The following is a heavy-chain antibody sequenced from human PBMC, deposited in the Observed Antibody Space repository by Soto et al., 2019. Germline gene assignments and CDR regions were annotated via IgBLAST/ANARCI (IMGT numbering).Heavy chain of an antibody. Sequence: QLQLQESGSGLVKPSQTLSLTCAVSGGSISSGGYSWSWIRQPPGKGLEWIGYSYHSGSTSYNPSLRSRVTISVDRCNDQFSLKLSSVTAADTAVYYCARGMTTVTTLDYWGQGTLGTVSS. J-gene: IGHJ4*02. CDR2: SYHSGST. V-gene: IGHV4-30-2*01. CDR3: ARGMTTVTTLDY. CDR1: GGSISSGGYS. D-gene: IGHD4-4*01.